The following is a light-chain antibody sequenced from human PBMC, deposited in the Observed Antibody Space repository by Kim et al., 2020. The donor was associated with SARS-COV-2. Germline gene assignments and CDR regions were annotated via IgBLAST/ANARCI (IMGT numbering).Light chain of an antibody. J-gene: IGKJ5*01. Sequence: SSPAERAAPSCRASRSVSRNLSGYQQKPAEAPTLLMYYASIRATGSPARFSGSGAGTDFTITISSLEPEEFLADYCRQRNDCPITFGQGTRLEIK. CDR2: YAS. V-gene: IGKV3D-11*02. CDR1: RSVSRN. CDR3: RQRNDCPIT.